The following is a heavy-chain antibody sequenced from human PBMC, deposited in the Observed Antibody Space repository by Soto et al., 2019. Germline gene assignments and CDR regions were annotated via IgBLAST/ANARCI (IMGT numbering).Heavy chain of an antibody. J-gene: IGHJ4*02. Sequence: GSLRLSCEASGFTFTSDSMTWVRQAPGKGLEWVSSISSHGRDIFYADSVKGRFTISRDNAKDSLHLQMNSLTGEDSAVYYCARGAALAGKLDLWGQGTLVTVSS. D-gene: IGHD6-19*01. CDR3: ARGAALAGKLDL. CDR2: ISSHGRDI. V-gene: IGHV3-21*06. CDR1: GFTFTSDS.